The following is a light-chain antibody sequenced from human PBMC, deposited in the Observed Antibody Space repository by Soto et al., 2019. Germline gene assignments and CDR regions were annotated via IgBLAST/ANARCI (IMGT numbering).Light chain of an antibody. V-gene: IGKV3-15*01. CDR3: QQSNDRPPIT. CDR2: GSF. CDR1: QSVDNN. J-gene: IGKJ5*01. Sequence: EIVMTQSPVTLSASPGESSTLSCMASQSVDNNVAWYQQKPGQAPRLLIVGSFARATGIPARFSGSGSGSEFTLPISGLQSEDFAVYYCQQSNDRPPITFGQGTRLDIK.